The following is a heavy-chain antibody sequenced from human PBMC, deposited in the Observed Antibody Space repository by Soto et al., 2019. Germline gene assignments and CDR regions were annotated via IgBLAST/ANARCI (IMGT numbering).Heavy chain of an antibody. CDR2: INPSGGST. CDR1: GYTFTSYY. J-gene: IGHJ4*02. D-gene: IGHD2-8*01. V-gene: IGHV1-46*01. CDR3: ARPPYPGCINAVCYPLDY. Sequence: QVQLVQSGAEVKKPGASVKISCKASGYTFTSYYMHWVRQAPGQGLEWMGIINPSGGSTNYAQKLQGRVAMTRVTSTSTVYMELNSLRSEATAMYYCARPPYPGCINAVCYPLDYWGQGTLVTVSS.